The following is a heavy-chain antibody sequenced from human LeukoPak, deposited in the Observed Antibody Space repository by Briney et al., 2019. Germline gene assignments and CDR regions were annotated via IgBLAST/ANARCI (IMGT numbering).Heavy chain of an antibody. D-gene: IGHD4-17*01. J-gene: IGHJ4*02. CDR2: IRSKANSYAT. CDR3: ARNYGDLDY. V-gene: IGHV3-73*01. Sequence: GGSLRLSSAASGFTFSGSAMHWVRQASGKGLEWVGRIRSKANSYATAYAASVKGRFTISRDDSKNTAYLQMNSLKTEDTAVYYCARNYGDLDYWGQGTLVTVSS. CDR1: GFTFSGSA.